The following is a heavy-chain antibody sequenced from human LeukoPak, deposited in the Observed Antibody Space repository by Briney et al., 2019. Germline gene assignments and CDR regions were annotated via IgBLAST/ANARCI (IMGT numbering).Heavy chain of an antibody. D-gene: IGHD2-2*01. Sequence: PSETLSLTCTVSGGPISSYYWSWIRQPAGKGLEWIGRIYTSGSTNYNPSLKSRVTISVDTSKNQFSLKLSSVTAADTAVYYCARHPYQLLWLSWFDPWGQGTLVTVSS. CDR1: GGPISSYY. CDR3: ARHPYQLLWLSWFDP. V-gene: IGHV4-4*07. J-gene: IGHJ5*02. CDR2: IYTSGST.